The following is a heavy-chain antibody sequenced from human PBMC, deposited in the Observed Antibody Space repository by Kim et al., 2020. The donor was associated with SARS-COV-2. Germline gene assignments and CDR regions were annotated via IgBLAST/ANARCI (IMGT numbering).Heavy chain of an antibody. D-gene: IGHD6-6*01. J-gene: IGHJ4*02. CDR3: ARASEYSSSIDY. CDR2: IYYSGST. V-gene: IGHV4-59*13. CDR1: GGSISSYY. Sequence: SETLSLTCTVSGGSISSYYWSWIRQPPGKGLEWIGYIYYSGSTNYNPSLKSRVTISVDTSKNQFSLKLSSVTAADTAVYYCARASEYSSSIDYWGQGTLV.